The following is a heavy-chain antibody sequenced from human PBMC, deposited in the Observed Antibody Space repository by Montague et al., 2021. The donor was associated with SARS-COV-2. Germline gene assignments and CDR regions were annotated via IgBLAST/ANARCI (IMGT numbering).Heavy chain of an antibody. Sequence: SETLSLTCAVYTESFNGYYWTWIRQPPGKGLEWIGEIDHSGNTNYNPSLKSRVTISVDTSKNQFSLNLTSVTAADTAMYYCARGSRVVGITPGFRYWGQGTQVAVSS. V-gene: IGHV4-34*01. CDR3: ARGSRVVGITPGFRY. CDR1: TESFNGYY. J-gene: IGHJ4*02. CDR2: IDHSGNT. D-gene: IGHD2-21*01.